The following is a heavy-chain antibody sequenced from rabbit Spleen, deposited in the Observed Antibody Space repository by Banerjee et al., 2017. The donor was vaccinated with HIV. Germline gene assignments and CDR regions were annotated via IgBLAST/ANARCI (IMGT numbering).Heavy chain of an antibody. CDR1: GFDISKNG. Sequence: QEQLVESGGGLVQPGGSLKLSCTVSGFDISKNGVTWVRQAPGKGLEWITCINMVTGKTVYASWAKGRFIMSRTSSTTVTLQMTSLTAADTATYFCARDLVAVIGWNFNLWGPGTLVTVS. CDR3: ARDLVAVIGWNFNL. D-gene: IGHD1-1*01. J-gene: IGHJ4*01. CDR2: INMVTGKT. V-gene: IGHV1S45*01.